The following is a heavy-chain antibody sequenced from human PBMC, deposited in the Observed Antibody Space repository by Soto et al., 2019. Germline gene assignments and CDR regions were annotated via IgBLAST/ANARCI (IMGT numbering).Heavy chain of an antibody. CDR3: AKSGSGCSYGYTYYYYGMDV. V-gene: IGHV3-23*01. Sequence: PGGSLRLSCAASGFTFSSYAMSWVRQAPGKGLEWVSAISGSGGSTYYADSVKGRFTISRDNSKNTLYLQMNSLRAEDTAVYYCAKSGSGCSYGYTYYYYGMDVWGQGTTVTVSS. CDR1: GFTFSSYA. CDR2: ISGSGGST. J-gene: IGHJ6*02. D-gene: IGHD5-18*01.